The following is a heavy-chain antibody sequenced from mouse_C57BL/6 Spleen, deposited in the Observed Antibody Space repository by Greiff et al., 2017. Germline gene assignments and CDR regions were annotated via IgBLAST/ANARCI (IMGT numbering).Heavy chain of an antibody. Sequence: QVQLQQPGAELVRPGSSVKLSCKASGCTFTSYWMHWVKQRPIQGLEWIGNIDPSDSETHYNQKFKDKATLTVDKSSSTAYMQLSSLTSEDSAVYYCARDSSGYGYWGQGTTLTVSS. CDR1: GCTFTSYW. CDR2: IDPSDSET. J-gene: IGHJ2*01. D-gene: IGHD3-2*02. CDR3: ARDSSGYGY. V-gene: IGHV1-52*01.